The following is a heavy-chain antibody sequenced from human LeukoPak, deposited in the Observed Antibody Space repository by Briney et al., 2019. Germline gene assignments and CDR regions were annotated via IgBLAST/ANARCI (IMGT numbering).Heavy chain of an antibody. Sequence: SETLSLTCAVYGGSFSDYYWSWIRHSPGKELEWIGEVNHSGSSNYNPSLKSRVTISVDTSKNQFSLKLSSVTAADTAVYYCARDPIVGTDAFDIWGQGTMVTVSS. D-gene: IGHD1-26*01. V-gene: IGHV4-34*01. J-gene: IGHJ3*02. CDR2: VNHSGSS. CDR3: ARDPIVGTDAFDI. CDR1: GGSFSDYY.